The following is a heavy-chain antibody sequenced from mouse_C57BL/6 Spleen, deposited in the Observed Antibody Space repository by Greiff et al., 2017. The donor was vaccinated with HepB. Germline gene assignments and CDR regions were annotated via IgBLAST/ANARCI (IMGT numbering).Heavy chain of an antibody. CDR1: GFTFSSYG. Sequence: DVQLVESGGDLVKPGGSLKLSCAASGFTFSSYGMSWVRQTPDKRLEWVATISSGGSYTYYPDSVKGRFTISRDNAKNTLYLQMSSLKSEDTAMYYCAREHYGSSSPYAMDYWGQGTSVTVSS. V-gene: IGHV5-6*01. CDR3: AREHYGSSSPYAMDY. D-gene: IGHD1-1*01. J-gene: IGHJ4*01. CDR2: ISSGGSYT.